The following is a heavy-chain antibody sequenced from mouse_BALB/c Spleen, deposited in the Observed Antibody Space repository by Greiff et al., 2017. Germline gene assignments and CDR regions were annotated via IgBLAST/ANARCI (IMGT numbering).Heavy chain of an antibody. V-gene: IGHV1-7*01. CDR2: INPSTGYT. Sequence: VQLQQSGAELAKPGASVKMSCKASGYTFTSYWMHWVKQRPGQGLEWIGYINPSTGYTEYNQKFKDKATLTADKSSSTAYMQLSSLTSEDSAVYYCARAARAYYYAMDYWGQGTSVTVSS. D-gene: IGHD3-1*01. CDR1: GYTFTSYW. CDR3: ARAARAYYYAMDY. J-gene: IGHJ4*01.